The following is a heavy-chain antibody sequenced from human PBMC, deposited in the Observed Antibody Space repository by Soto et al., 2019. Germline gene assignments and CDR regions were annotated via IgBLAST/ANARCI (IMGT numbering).Heavy chain of an antibody. D-gene: IGHD4-17*01. CDR2: ISGSGGST. Sequence: EVQLLESGGGLVQPGGSLRLSCAASGFTFSTYAMSWVRQASGKGLEWVSTISGSGGSTYYADSVKGRFTISRDNSKNTLYLQMNSLRAEDTAVYYCAKDRYGDYGFDYWGQGTLVTVSS. CDR1: GFTFSTYA. CDR3: AKDRYGDYGFDY. J-gene: IGHJ4*02. V-gene: IGHV3-23*01.